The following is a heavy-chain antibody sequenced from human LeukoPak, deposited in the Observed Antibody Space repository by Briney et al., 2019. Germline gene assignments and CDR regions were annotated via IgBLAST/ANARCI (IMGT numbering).Heavy chain of an antibody. J-gene: IGHJ5*02. CDR3: ASSTTVYDILTGYYTDNWFDP. V-gene: IGHV1-69*02. CDR2: IIPILGIA. Sequence: ASVKVSCKASGGTFSSYTISWVRQAPGQGLEWMGRIIPILGIANYAQKFQGRVTITADKSTSTAYMELSSPRSEDTAVYYCASSTTVYDILTGYYTDNWFDPWGQGTLVTVSS. CDR1: GGTFSSYT. D-gene: IGHD3-9*01.